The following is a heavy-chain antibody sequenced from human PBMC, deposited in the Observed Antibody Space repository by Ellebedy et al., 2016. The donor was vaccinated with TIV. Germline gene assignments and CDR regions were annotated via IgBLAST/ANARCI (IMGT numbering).Heavy chain of an antibody. Sequence: SETLSLTXAVYGGSFSGYYWSWIRQPPGKGLEWIGEINHSGSTNYNPSLKSRVTISVDTSKNQFSLKLSSVTAADTAVYYCASLKGYCSGGSCYGGMDVWGQGTTVTVSS. V-gene: IGHV4-34*01. CDR1: GGSFSGYY. J-gene: IGHJ6*02. CDR2: INHSGST. CDR3: ASLKGYCSGGSCYGGMDV. D-gene: IGHD2-15*01.